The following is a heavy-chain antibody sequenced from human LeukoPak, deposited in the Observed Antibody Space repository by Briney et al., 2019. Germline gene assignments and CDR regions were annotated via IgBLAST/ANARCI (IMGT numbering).Heavy chain of an antibody. V-gene: IGHV3-49*04. CDR3: TRGPDLDTVLGRGLMFTVLFDC. J-gene: IGHJ4*02. CDR2: IRSKAFGGTT. D-gene: IGHD5-18*01. Sequence: GGSLRLSCTASGFTFGHYAMSWVRQAPGKGLEWVGLIRSKAFGGTTEYAASVKGRFTISRDESKSIAYLQMNSLKTEDTAVYYCTRGPDLDTVLGRGLMFTVLFDCWGQGTLVTVSS. CDR1: GFTFGHYA.